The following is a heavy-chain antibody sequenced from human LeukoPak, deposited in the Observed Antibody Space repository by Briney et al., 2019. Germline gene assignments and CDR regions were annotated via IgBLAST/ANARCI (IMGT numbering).Heavy chain of an antibody. CDR1: GGSISSYY. CDR2: IYYSGST. V-gene: IGHV4-59*01. J-gene: IGHJ4*02. CDR3: ARAGSSSWYSHY. Sequence: PSETLSLTCTVSGGSISSYYWSWIRQPPGKGLEWIGYIYYSGSTNYNPSLKSRVTISVDTSKNQFSLKLSSVTAADTAVYYCARAGSSSWYSHYWGQGTLVTVSS. D-gene: IGHD6-13*01.